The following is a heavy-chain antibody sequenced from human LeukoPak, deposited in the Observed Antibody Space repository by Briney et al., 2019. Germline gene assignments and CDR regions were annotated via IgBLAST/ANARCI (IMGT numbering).Heavy chain of an antibody. J-gene: IGHJ4*02. V-gene: IGHV3-74*01. CDR2: INSDGSST. CDR1: GFTFSSYW. Sequence: GGSLRLSCAASGFTFSSYWMHWVRQAPGKGLVWVSRINSDGSSTSYADSVKGRFTISRDNAKNTLYLQMNSLRAEDTAVYYCARGTYYYGSGSYPLDYWGQGTLVTVSS. D-gene: IGHD3-10*01. CDR3: ARGTYYYGSGSYPLDY.